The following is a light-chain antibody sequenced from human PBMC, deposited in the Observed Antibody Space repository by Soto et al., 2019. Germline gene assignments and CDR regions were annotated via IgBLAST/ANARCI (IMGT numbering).Light chain of an antibody. V-gene: IGKV1-33*01. CDR3: QQYNNWPLT. J-gene: IGKJ4*01. CDR1: QDITNY. CDR2: DAS. Sequence: DIQMTQSPSSLSASVGDRVTITCQASQDITNYLNWYQQKPGKAPRLLLYDASSLETGVPSRFSGSGSGTEFTLTISSLQSEDFAVYYCQQYNNWPLTFGGGTKV.